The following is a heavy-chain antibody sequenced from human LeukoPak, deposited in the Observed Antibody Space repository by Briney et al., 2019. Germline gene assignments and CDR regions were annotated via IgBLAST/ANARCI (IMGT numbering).Heavy chain of an antibody. D-gene: IGHD2/OR15-2a*01. J-gene: IGHJ1*01. CDR1: GGSISSSSYY. Sequence: SETLSLTCTVSGGSISSSSYYWGWIRQPPGKGLEWIGEINHSGSTNYNPSLKSRVTISVDTSKNQFSLKLSSVTAADTAVYYCACNSGYAEYFQHWGQGTLVTVSS. CDR3: ACNSGYAEYFQH. CDR2: INHSGST. V-gene: IGHV4-39*07.